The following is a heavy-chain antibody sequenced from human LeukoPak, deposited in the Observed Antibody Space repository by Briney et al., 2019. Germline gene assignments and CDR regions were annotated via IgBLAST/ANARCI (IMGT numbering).Heavy chain of an antibody. Sequence: ASVKVSCKASGYTFTSYGISWVRQAPGQGLEWMGWISAYNGNTKYAQKLQGRVTMTTDTSTSTAYMELRSLRSDDTAVYYCARDLAARPSFDAFDIWGQGTMVTVSS. D-gene: IGHD6-6*01. CDR2: ISAYNGNT. CDR1: GYTFTSYG. V-gene: IGHV1-18*01. J-gene: IGHJ3*02. CDR3: ARDLAARPSFDAFDI.